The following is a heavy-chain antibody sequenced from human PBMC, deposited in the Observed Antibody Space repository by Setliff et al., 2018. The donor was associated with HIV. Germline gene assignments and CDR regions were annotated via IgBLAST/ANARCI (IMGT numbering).Heavy chain of an antibody. V-gene: IGHV3-30*03. D-gene: IGHD3-10*01. Sequence: GGSLRLSCAASGFTLRTYGMHWVRQAPGKGLEWVAFISYGGNNEYYADSVKGRFTISRDNSKNTLYLQMNSLRPEDTAVYYCARVRLYNNALDYWGQGTLVTVSS. CDR1: GFTLRTYG. CDR2: ISYGGNNE. CDR3: ARVRLYNNALDY. J-gene: IGHJ4*02.